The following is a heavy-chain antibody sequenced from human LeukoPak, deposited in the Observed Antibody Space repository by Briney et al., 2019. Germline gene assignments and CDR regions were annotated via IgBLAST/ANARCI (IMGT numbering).Heavy chain of an antibody. J-gene: IGHJ4*02. Sequence: PSETLSLTCTVSGGSVTRGAYSWTWIRQPVGKGLEWIGRIYTSGDTKYNPSLKSRVTISVGASNNQFSLKLTSVTAADTAVYYCASCGGDCPWVGIGYWGQGTLVTVSS. D-gene: IGHD2-21*02. CDR1: GGSVTRGAYS. CDR3: ASCGGDCPWVGIGY. CDR2: IYTSGDT. V-gene: IGHV4-61*02.